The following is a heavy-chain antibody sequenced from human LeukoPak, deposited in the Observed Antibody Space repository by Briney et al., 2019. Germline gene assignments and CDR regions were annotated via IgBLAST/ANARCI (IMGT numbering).Heavy chain of an antibody. Sequence: GASVKVSCKASGYTFTSYGISWVRQAPGQGLEWMGWISAYNGNTNYAQKLQGRVTMTRDTSTSTVYMELSSLRSEDTAVYYCARDRNPYYSDSRDSFDYWGQGTLVTVSS. D-gene: IGHD3-22*01. V-gene: IGHV1-18*01. CDR2: ISAYNGNT. J-gene: IGHJ4*02. CDR3: ARDRNPYYSDSRDSFDY. CDR1: GYTFTSYG.